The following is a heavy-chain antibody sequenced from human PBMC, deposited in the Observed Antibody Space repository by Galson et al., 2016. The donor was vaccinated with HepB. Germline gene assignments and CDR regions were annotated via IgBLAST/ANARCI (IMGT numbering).Heavy chain of an antibody. V-gene: IGHV1-58*01. D-gene: IGHD4-23*01. CDR1: GSTFTSSA. CDR2: IVVGSGNT. Sequence: VQVSCKASGSTFTSSAVQWVRQARGQRLEWIGWIVVGSGNTNYAQKFQERVTITRDMSTSTAYMELNSLRAEDTALYYCAKDIGGNSGGYYYYGMDVWGQGTTVIVSS. CDR3: AKDIGGNSGGYYYYGMDV. J-gene: IGHJ6*02.